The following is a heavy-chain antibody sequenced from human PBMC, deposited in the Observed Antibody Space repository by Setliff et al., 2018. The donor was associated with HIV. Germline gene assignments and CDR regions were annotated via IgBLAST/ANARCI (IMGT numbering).Heavy chain of an antibody. V-gene: IGHV3-15*01. Sequence: LRLSCAASGFTFSNAWMSWVRQAPGKGLEWVGRIKSKTDGGTTDYAAPVKGRFTISRDDSKNTLYLQMNSPKTEDTAVYYCTTAGAVVAATLRGFDYWGQGTLVTVSS. CDR2: IKSKTDGGTT. D-gene: IGHD2-15*01. J-gene: IGHJ4*02. CDR3: TTAGAVVAATLRGFDY. CDR1: GFTFSNAW.